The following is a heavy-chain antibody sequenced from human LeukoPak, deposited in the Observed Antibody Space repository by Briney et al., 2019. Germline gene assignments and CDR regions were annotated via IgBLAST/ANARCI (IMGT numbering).Heavy chain of an antibody. CDR1: GFTFSSYW. V-gene: IGHV3-7*01. J-gene: IGHJ4*02. Sequence: AGGSLRLSCTGSGFTFSSYWMTWVRQVPGNGLQWVANINQDGREKYYMDSMKGRLNISRDNTENSVFLQLTSLRPEDTGIYFCAKGRDYGDFWGQGTLVAVSS. CDR2: INQDGREK. CDR3: AKGRDYGDF.